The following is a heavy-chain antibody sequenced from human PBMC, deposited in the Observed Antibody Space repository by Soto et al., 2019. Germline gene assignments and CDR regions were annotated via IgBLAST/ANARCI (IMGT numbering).Heavy chain of an antibody. CDR3: ARGSWDDVSGHYYMDV. Sequence: SQTLSLTCDISGDSVSSHSAAWNWIRQTPSRGLEWLGRTYYRSKWYSNYAISVKSRVTVNPDTFKNQFSLQLNSVTPEDTAVYYCARGSWDDVSGHYYMDVWGKGTTVTVS. CDR2: TYYRSKWYS. J-gene: IGHJ6*03. V-gene: IGHV6-1*01. CDR1: GDSVSSHSAA. D-gene: IGHD1-1*01.